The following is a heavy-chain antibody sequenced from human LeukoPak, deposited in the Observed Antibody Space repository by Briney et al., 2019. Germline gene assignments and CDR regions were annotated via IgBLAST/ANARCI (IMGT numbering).Heavy chain of an antibody. V-gene: IGHV1-18*01. J-gene: IGHJ6*03. CDR2: ISAYNGNT. CDR3: ARDGRLGYCSSTSCYGYYYYMDV. Sequence: ASVKVSCKASGYTFTSYGISWVRQAPGQGLEWMGWISAYNGNTNYAQKLQGRVTMTRDTSTSTVYMELSSLRSEDTAVYYCARDGRLGYCSSTSCYGYYYYMDVWGKGTTVTVSS. D-gene: IGHD2-2*01. CDR1: GYTFTSYG.